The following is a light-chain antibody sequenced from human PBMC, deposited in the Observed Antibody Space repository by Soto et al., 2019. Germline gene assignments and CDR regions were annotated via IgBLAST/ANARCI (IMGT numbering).Light chain of an antibody. Sequence: DVEITQSPSTLSASIGDSVTITCRASQSIGRWLAWYQQKPGKAPKLLIHDASTLESGVPSRFSGGGSGKEFTLTIASLQPDDFATYYCQQYNSWASFGGGTTVEI. CDR1: QSIGRW. CDR3: QQYNSWAS. V-gene: IGKV1-5*01. CDR2: DAS. J-gene: IGKJ4*01.